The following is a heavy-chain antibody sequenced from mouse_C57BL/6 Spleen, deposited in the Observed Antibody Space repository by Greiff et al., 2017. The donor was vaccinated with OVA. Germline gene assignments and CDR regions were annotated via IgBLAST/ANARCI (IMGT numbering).Heavy chain of an antibody. Sequence: VQLQQSGPELVKPGASVTISCLASGYSFTDYNMNWVKQSNGKSLEWIGVINPNYGTTSYNQKFKGKATLTVDQSSSTAYMQLNSLTSEDSAVYYCARGSSGSVRYWYFDVWGTGTTVTVSS. V-gene: IGHV1-39*01. D-gene: IGHD3-2*02. J-gene: IGHJ1*03. CDR1: GYSFTDYN. CDR2: INPNYGTT. CDR3: ARGSSGSVRYWYFDV.